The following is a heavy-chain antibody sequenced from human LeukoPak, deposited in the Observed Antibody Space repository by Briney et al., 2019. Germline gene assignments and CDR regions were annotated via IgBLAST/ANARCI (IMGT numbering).Heavy chain of an antibody. CDR3: ANSGNSWYARWFDP. D-gene: IGHD5-12*01. V-gene: IGHV4-4*07. J-gene: IGHJ5*02. CDR2: IYISGTT. CDR1: GVSISNYY. Sequence: SETLSLTCTVSGVSISNYYWSWIRQTAGKGLEWIGRIYISGTTDYNPSLKSRVTLSVDMSKNQFSLKLSSATAADTAVYYCANSGNSWYARWFDPWGQGALVIVSS.